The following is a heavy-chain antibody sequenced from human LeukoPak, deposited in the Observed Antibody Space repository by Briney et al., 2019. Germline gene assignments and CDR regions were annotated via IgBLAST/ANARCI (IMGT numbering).Heavy chain of an antibody. Sequence: QAGGSLRLSCAASGFTFISYGMQWVRQAPGKGLVWVSRINTDGSSTSYADSVKGRFTVSRDNAKNTLYLQVNSLRAEDTAVYFCTRELPREVTPDYWGQGTLVTVSS. CDR2: INTDGSST. J-gene: IGHJ4*01. CDR3: TRELPREVTPDY. D-gene: IGHD2-21*02. CDR1: GFTFISYG. V-gene: IGHV3-74*01.